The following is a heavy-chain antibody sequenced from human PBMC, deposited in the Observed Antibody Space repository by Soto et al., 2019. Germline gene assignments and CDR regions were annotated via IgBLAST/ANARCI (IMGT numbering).Heavy chain of an antibody. CDR1: GDSVSSNSAG. Sequence: PAQTLSLTCAVTGDSVSSNSAGGSGGRQSPSRGLEWLGTTYYRSKLYYEYPVSVRGRITINPQTSKNQSSLHLNSVTREDTAVYFCARGEQYSGRIFDYWGQGTLVTVSS. V-gene: IGHV6-1*01. D-gene: IGHD1-26*01. J-gene: IGHJ4*01. CDR3: ARGEQYSGRIFDY. CDR2: TYYRSKLYY.